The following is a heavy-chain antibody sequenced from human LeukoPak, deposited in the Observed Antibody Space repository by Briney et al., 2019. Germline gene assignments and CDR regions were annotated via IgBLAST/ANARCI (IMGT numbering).Heavy chain of an antibody. CDR2: IYAGGET. V-gene: IGHV3-66*02. CDR1: GFTVTTNY. D-gene: IGHD1-26*01. CDR3: ARARIGTSGMKSNRWFDP. Sequence: PGGSQGLSCAASGFTVTTNYMTWVRQAPGKGLEWVSHIYAGGETFYADSVKGRFSVSRDKSSNTLYLQMNIRSAEDTACYYCARARIGTSGMKSNRWFDPWGQGILVTVAS. J-gene: IGHJ5*02.